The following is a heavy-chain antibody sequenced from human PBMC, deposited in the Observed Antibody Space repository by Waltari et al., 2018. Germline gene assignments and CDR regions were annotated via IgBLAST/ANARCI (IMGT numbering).Heavy chain of an antibody. Sequence: QVQLQESGPGLVKPSETLSLTCTVSGGSISSYYWSWIRQPPGKGLEWIGYIYYSGSTKSTTHNPSLKSRVTMSIDTSKNQFSLRLTSVAAADTAVYFCARTPCSSTSCSKRNSFDYWGQGTLVTVSS. CDR2: IYYSGST. CDR1: GGSISSYY. J-gene: IGHJ4*02. V-gene: IGHV4-59*08. D-gene: IGHD2-2*01. CDR3: ARTPCSSTSCSKRNSFDY.